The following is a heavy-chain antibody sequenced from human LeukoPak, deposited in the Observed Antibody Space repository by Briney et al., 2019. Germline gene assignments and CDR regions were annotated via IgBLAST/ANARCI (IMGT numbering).Heavy chain of an antibody. CDR2: ISGSGAST. CDR3: AKVTTVTTPTYGYFDL. D-gene: IGHD4-17*01. V-gene: IGHV3-23*01. CDR1: GFKFSSYA. J-gene: IGHJ2*01. Sequence: GGSLRLSCAASGFKFSSYAMTWVRQAPGKGLEWVSAISGSGASTYYTDSVKGRFTISRDNSKNTLYLQMNSLRAEDTAVYYCAKVTTVTTPTYGYFDLWGRSTLVTVSS.